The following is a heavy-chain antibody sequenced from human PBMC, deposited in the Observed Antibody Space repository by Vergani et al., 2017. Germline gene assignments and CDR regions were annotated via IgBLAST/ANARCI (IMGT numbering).Heavy chain of an antibody. CDR3: TKTNWDYDILSSDYSYGIDD. V-gene: IGHV1-69-2*01. CDR2: IDPDDGKT. J-gene: IGHJ6*02. D-gene: IGHD3-9*01. CDR1: GYTFSDTY. Sequence: EVQLVQSGAEVKKPGATVKISCKVSGYTFSDTYMHWVQQAPGKGLEWVGLIDPDDGKTIYAEKFQGRVTITADTSRDTAYMELSSLRSEDTAVYYCTKTNWDYDILSSDYSYGIDDWGQGTTVTVSS.